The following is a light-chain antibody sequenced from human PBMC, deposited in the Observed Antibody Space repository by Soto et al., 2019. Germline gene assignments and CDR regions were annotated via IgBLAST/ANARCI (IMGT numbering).Light chain of an antibody. V-gene: IGLV2-8*01. Sequence: QSVLTQPPSASGSPGQSVTISCTGTSSDVGGYTYVSWYQQHPGKAPKLMIYEVSKRPSVVPDRFSGSNSGNTASLTVSGLQAEDEADYYCSSYAGSSMVVFGGGTKVTVL. CDR1: SSDVGGYTY. J-gene: IGLJ2*01. CDR3: SSYAGSSMVV. CDR2: EVS.